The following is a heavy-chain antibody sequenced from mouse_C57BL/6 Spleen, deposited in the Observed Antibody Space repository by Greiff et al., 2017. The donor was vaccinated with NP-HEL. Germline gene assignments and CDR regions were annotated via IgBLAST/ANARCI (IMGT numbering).Heavy chain of an antibody. D-gene: IGHD2-4*01. CDR2: ISDGGSYT. CDR3: ARAGGDYDEGFAY. J-gene: IGHJ3*01. V-gene: IGHV5-4*01. CDR1: GFTFSSYA. Sequence: EVQVVESGGGLVKPGGSLKLSCAASGFTFSSYAMSWVRQTPEKRLEWVATISDGGSYTYYPDNVKGRFTISRDNAKNNLYLQMSHLKSEDTAMYYCARAGGDYDEGFAYWGQGALVTVSA.